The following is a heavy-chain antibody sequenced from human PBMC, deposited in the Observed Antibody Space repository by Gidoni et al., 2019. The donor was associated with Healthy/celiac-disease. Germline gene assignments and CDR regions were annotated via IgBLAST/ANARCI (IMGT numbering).Heavy chain of an antibody. Sequence: QVQLQQWGAGLLKPSETLSLTCSVYGGSFSGYYWRWIRQPPGKGLDWIGEINHSGSTKYNPSLKSRVTISVDKSKNQFSLKLSSVTAADTAVYYCARGRFGQWLVWYYFDYWGQGTLVTVSS. J-gene: IGHJ4*02. V-gene: IGHV4-34*01. CDR2: INHSGST. CDR1: GGSFSGYY. CDR3: ARGRFGQWLVWYYFDY. D-gene: IGHD6-19*01.